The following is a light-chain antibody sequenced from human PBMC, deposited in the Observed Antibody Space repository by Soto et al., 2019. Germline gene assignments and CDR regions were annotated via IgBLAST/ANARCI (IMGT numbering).Light chain of an antibody. V-gene: IGKV3-20*01. J-gene: IGKJ1*01. CDR3: QQYGDSLWT. CDR2: GAS. CDR1: QSLSSSY. Sequence: VLTQSPGALSLSPGERATLSCRASQSLSSSYLAWYQQKPGQAPRLLIYGASIRAADIPDRFSGSGSGTDFTLTISRLEPDDFAVYFCQQYGDSLWTFGQGTRVEIK.